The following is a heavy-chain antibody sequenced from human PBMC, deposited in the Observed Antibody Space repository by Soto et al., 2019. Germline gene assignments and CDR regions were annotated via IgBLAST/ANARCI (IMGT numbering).Heavy chain of an antibody. J-gene: IGHJ4*02. CDR1: GFSFDEYA. CDR3: AKGEDRGYSYGPDY. V-gene: IGHV3-9*01. Sequence: SLRLSCAASGFSFDEYAMQWVRQAPGKGLEWVSGISYHSGTIGYADSVKGRFTISRDNARNSLYLQMNSLRPEDTALYFCAKGEDRGYSYGPDYWGQGTPVTVSS. CDR2: ISYHSGTI. D-gene: IGHD5-18*01.